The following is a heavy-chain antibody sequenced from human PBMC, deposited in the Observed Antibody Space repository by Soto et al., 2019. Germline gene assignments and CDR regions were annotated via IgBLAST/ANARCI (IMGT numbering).Heavy chain of an antibody. J-gene: IGHJ3*02. D-gene: IGHD6-6*01. CDR3: ERNPIIEYSSSSGAFDI. Sequence: SVKVSCKASGGTFSSYTIICVRQARGQGREWMGGSIPIFGTANYEQKFQGRVTITADESTSTAYMEPSSLTSEDTAVYYCERNPIIEYSSSSGAFDIWGQGTMVTVSS. V-gene: IGHV1-69*13. CDR2: SIPIFGTA. CDR1: GGTFSSYT.